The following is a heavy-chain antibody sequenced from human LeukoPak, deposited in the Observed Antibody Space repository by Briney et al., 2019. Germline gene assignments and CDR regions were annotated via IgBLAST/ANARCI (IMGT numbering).Heavy chain of an antibody. J-gene: IGHJ4*02. CDR1: GFTFSSYA. V-gene: IGHV3-23*01. CDR2: ISGGSGGNT. D-gene: IGHD6-6*01. Sequence: GGSLRLSCAASGFTFSSYAMSWVRQAPGKGLEWVSTISGGSGGNTYYADSVKGRFTISRDNSKNTLYLQMNSLRAEDAAVYYCAKAAVAARLNFDYWGQGTLVTVSS. CDR3: AKAAVAARLNFDY.